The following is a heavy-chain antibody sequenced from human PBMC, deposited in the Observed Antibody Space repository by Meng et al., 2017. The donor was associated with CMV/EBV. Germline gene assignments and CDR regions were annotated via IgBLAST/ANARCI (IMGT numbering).Heavy chain of an antibody. V-gene: IGHV3-74*03. CDR1: GFTFSHYW. J-gene: IGHJ4*02. Sequence: EVQLGESGGGLVPPVGSLRLACEYSGFTFSHYWMHWVRQVPGEGPVWVSRINTDGSFTSYADAVKGRFTISRDNAKNTLYLHMHGLRVDDSAVYYCGRDLTGERDQWGQGTLVTVSS. CDR3: GRDLTGERDQ. D-gene: IGHD7-27*01. CDR2: INTDGSFT.